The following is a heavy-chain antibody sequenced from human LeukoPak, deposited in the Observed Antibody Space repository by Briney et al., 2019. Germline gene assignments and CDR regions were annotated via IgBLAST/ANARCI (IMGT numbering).Heavy chain of an antibody. J-gene: IGHJ4*02. V-gene: IGHV4-39*01. CDR1: GGSISSSRYY. Sequence: PSETLSLTCTVSGGSISSSRYYWGWIRQPPGKGLEWIGNIFYSGTTSYNPSLNSRVTISVDTSKNQFSLKLSSVTAAATAVYYCARVPFTVTTDYWGQGTLVTVSS. D-gene: IGHD4-17*01. CDR3: ARVPFTVTTDY. CDR2: IFYSGTT.